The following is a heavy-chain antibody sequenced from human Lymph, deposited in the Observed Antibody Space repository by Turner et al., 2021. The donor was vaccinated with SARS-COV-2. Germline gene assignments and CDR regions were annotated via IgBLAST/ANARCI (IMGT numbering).Heavy chain of an antibody. CDR2: IYSSGST. CDR3: ARDYGGNSNYFGY. J-gene: IGHJ4*02. CDR1: VGSISSGGYY. Sequence: QVQLQESGPGLVKPSQTLFLTCPVSVGSISSGGYYWSWIRPHPGKGLDWIGYIYSSGSTYYNPSLKSRVTISVDTSKNQFSLKLSSVTPADTAVYYCARDYGGNSNYFGYWGQGTLVTVSS. V-gene: IGHV4-31*03. D-gene: IGHD4-17*01.